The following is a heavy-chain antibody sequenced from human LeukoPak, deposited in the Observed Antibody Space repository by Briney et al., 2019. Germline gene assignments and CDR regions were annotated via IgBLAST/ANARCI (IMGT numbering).Heavy chain of an antibody. CDR2: ISGSGGST. J-gene: IGHJ2*01. D-gene: IGHD2-21*02. Sequence: GGSLRLSCAASGFTFSSYAMSWVRQAPGKGLEWVSVISGSGGSTYYADSVKGRFTISRDISKNTLYLQMNSLRAEDTAVYYCAKDSATAIPPIWYFDLWGRGTLVTVSS. V-gene: IGHV3-23*01. CDR1: GFTFSSYA. CDR3: AKDSATAIPPIWYFDL.